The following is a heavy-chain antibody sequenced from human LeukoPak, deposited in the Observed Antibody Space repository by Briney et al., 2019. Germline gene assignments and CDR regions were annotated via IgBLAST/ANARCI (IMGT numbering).Heavy chain of an antibody. CDR2: IIPIFGTA. V-gene: IGHV1-69*05. D-gene: IGHD4-17*01. Sequence: SVKVSCKASGGTFSSYAISWVRQAPGQGLEWMGRIIPIFGTANYAQKFQGRVTITTDESTSTAYMELSSLRSEDTAVYYCARDSYYGRPFDYWGQGTLVTVSS. CDR3: ARDSYYGRPFDY. J-gene: IGHJ4*02. CDR1: GGTFSSYA.